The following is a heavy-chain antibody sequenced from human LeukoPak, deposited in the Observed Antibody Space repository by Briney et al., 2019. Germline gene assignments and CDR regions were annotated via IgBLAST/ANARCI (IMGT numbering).Heavy chain of an antibody. CDR2: IYSSGNA. J-gene: IGHJ6*03. CDR1: GGSFSSYY. Sequence: RPSETLSLTCTVSGGSFSSYYWSWIRQSPGKGLECLGYIYSSGNANYNPSLRSRVTISLSPSKNQFSLKLNSVTAADTAVYYCARSLPYYCYYMDVWGKGTPVIVSS. V-gene: IGHV4-4*08. CDR3: ARSLPYYCYYMDV.